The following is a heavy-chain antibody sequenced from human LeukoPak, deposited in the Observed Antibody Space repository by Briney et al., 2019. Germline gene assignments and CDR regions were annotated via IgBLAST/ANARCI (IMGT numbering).Heavy chain of an antibody. CDR1: RFTVSSNY. V-gene: IGHV3-53*01. J-gene: IGHJ3*02. CDR3: ARTTVESGRYDAFDI. CDR2: LYSGGSA. D-gene: IGHD4-23*01. Sequence: QSGGSLRLSCAASRFTVSSNYMSWVRQASEKGLEWVSILYSGGSAYYADSVKGRFTISRDNSKNTLYLQMNSLRVEDTAVYYCARTTVESGRYDAFDIWGQGTLVSVSS.